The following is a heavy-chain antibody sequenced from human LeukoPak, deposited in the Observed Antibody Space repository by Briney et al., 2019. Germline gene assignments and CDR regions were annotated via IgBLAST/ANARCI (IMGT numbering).Heavy chain of an antibody. Sequence: SETLSLTCTVSGGSISSGGYYWSWIRQHPGKCLEWIGYIYYSGSTYYNPSLNSRVTISVDTSKNEFSLKLSSVTAADTAVYYCARAHGSGSLYYYYYYGMDVWGQGTTVTVSS. CDR3: ARAHGSGSLYYYYYYGMDV. D-gene: IGHD3-10*01. CDR2: IYYSGST. CDR1: GGSISSGGYY. V-gene: IGHV4-31*03. J-gene: IGHJ6*02.